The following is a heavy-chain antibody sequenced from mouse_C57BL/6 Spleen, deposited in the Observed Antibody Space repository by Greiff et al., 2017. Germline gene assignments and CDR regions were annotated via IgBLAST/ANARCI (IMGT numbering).Heavy chain of an antibody. CDR2: IYPGSGST. V-gene: IGHV1-55*01. CDR1: GYTFTSYW. Sequence: QVQLQQSGAELVKPGASVKMSCKASGYTFTSYWITWVKQRPGQGLEWIGDIYPGSGSTNYNEKFKSKATLTLDTSSSTAYMQLSSLTSEDSAVYYCARCDGYPYYYAMDYWGQGTSATVSS. CDR3: ARCDGYPYYYAMDY. D-gene: IGHD2-3*01. J-gene: IGHJ4*01.